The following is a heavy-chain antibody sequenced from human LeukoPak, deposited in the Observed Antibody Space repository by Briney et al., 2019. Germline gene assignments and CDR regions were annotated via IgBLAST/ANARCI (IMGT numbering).Heavy chain of an antibody. V-gene: IGHV3-30*02. CDR2: IRYDGSHK. Sequence: GGSLRLSCAASGFTFSSYGIHWVRQAPGKGLEWVAFIRYDGSHKYYADSVKGRLTISRDNSKNTLYLQMNSLRAEDTAVYYCAKDPYNWNYGNYFDHWGQGTLVTVSS. J-gene: IGHJ4*02. CDR1: GFTFSSYG. D-gene: IGHD1-7*01. CDR3: AKDPYNWNYGNYFDH.